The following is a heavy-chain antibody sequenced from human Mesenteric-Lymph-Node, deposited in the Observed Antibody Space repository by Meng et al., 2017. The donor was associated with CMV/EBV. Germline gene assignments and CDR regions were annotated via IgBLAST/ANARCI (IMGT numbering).Heavy chain of an antibody. V-gene: IGHV7-4-1*02. J-gene: IGHJ2*01. Sequence: KASGYTFTSYAMDWVRQAPGQGLEWMGWINTNTGNPTYAQGFTGRFVFSLDTSVNTAYLQISSLKADDTAVYYCARRTSGVYWYFDLWGRGTLVTVSS. D-gene: IGHD1-1*01. CDR3: ARRTSGVYWYFDL. CDR2: INTNTGNP. CDR1: GYTFTSYA.